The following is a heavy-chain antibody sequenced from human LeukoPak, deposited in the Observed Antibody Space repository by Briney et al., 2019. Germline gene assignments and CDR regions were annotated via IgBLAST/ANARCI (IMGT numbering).Heavy chain of an antibody. Sequence: GGSLRLSCAASGFTFSSYSMTWVRQAPGKGLEWVSSISSSSSYIYYADSVKGRFTISRDNAKNSLYLQMNSLRAEDTAVYYCARDNGIDAFDIWGQGTMVTVSS. CDR3: ARDNGIDAFDI. CDR1: GFTFSSYS. CDR2: ISSSSSYI. J-gene: IGHJ3*02. D-gene: IGHD2-8*01. V-gene: IGHV3-21*01.